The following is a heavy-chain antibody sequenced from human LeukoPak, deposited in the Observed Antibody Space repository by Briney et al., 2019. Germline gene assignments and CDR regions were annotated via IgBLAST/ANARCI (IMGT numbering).Heavy chain of an antibody. J-gene: IGHJ4*02. D-gene: IGHD5-18*01. V-gene: IGHV1-2*02. CDR2: INPNSGGT. CDR3: ASDKIQVWFMVGRFDY. CDR1: GYTFTGYY. Sequence: ASVKVSCKASGYTFTGYYMHWVRQAPGQGLEWTGWINPNSGGTNYAQKFQGRVTMTRDTSISTAYMELSSLRSDDTAISYCASDKIQVWFMVGRFDYRRQGTLASVSS.